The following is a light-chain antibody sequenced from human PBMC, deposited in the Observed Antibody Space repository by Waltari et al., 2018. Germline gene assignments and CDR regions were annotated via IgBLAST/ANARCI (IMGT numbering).Light chain of an antibody. CDR3: QTGGHGTWV. CDR2: VNIDGSH. V-gene: IGLV4-69*01. J-gene: IGLJ3*02. Sequence: QLVLTQSPSASASLGASVKLTCTLRSGHSSKVIAWLQQQPEKGPRYLMRVNIDGSHSRGDEIPDRFSGSSSGAERYLTISSLQSEDEADYYCQTGGHGTWVFGGGTKLTVL. CDR1: SGHSSKV.